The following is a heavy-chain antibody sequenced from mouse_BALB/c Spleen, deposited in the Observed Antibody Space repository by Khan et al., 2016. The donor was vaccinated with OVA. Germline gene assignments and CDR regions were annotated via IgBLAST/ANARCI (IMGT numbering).Heavy chain of an antibody. V-gene: IGHV3-2*02. J-gene: IGHJ2*01. D-gene: IGHD1-1*01. CDR1: GYSITSDYA. CDR2: ISYSGST. CDR3: ASGRLLLRYPDCFDY. Sequence: EVQLVESGPGLLKPSPSLSLTCTATGYSITSDYARNWIRQLPGNQLEWMAYISYSGSTTYSPTFRSSTSITRDTSKNTSFMQLNSVTTEDTATYYGASGRLLLRYPDCFDYWGQGTTLTVSS.